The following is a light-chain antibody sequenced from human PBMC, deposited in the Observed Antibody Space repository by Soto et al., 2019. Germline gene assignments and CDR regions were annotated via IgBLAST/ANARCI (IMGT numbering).Light chain of an antibody. J-gene: IGKJ2*01. CDR3: QQYGSSPPYT. CDR2: GAS. V-gene: IGKV3-20*01. CDR1: QSVSRSY. Sequence: EMLLTQSPGTLSLSPGERATLSCRASQSVSRSYLAWYQQKPGQAPRLLIYGASSRATGIPDRFSGSGSGTDFTLTISRLEPEDFAVYYCQQYGSSPPYTFGQGTKLEIK.